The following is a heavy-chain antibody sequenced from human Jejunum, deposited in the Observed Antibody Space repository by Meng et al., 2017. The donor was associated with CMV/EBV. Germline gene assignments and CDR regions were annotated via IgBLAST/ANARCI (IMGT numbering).Heavy chain of an antibody. V-gene: IGHV3-11*05. CDR2: ISGSSTVT. CDR1: GFSFSDYY. CDR3: TRDPRACDY. J-gene: IGHJ4*02. Sequence: QGKWVESGGGLVEPGGSLRFSCKASGFSFSDYYMTWIRHTPGKGPEWLAYISGSSTVTNYADSVKGRFTISRDNVNNLLYLQMNSLRADDTAVYYCTRDPRACDYWGQGTLVTVSS.